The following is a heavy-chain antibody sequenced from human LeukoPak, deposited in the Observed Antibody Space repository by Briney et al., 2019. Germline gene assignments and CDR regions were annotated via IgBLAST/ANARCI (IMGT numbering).Heavy chain of an antibody. Sequence: GASVKVSCKASGYTFTGYYMHWVRQAPGRGLEWMGWINPNSGGTNYAQKFQGRVTMTRDTSISTAYMELSRLRSDDTAVYYCARGYCSSTSCYYYFDYWGQGTLVTVSS. J-gene: IGHJ4*02. CDR1: GYTFTGYY. CDR2: INPNSGGT. V-gene: IGHV1-2*02. D-gene: IGHD2-2*01. CDR3: ARGYCSSTSCYYYFDY.